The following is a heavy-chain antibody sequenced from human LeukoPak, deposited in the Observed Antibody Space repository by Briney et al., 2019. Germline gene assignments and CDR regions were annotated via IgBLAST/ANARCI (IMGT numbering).Heavy chain of an antibody. CDR2: IYYSGST. J-gene: IGHJ4*02. CDR3: ARRPSRGFLGGPEV. D-gene: IGHD3-16*01. CDR1: GGSISSYY. V-gene: IGHV4-59*01. Sequence: SETLSLTCTVSGGSISSYYWSWIRQPPGKGLEWIGYIYYSGSTNYNPSLKSRVTISVDTSKNQFSLKLSSVTAADTAVYYCARRPSRGFLGGPEVWGQGTLVTVSS.